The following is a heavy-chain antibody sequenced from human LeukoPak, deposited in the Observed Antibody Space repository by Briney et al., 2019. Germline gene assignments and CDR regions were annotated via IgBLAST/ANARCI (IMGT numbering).Heavy chain of an antibody. Sequence: GGSLRLSCAASGFTFSSYSMNWVRQAPGKGLEWVSSISSSSSYIYYADSVKGRFTISRDNAKNSLYLQMNSLRAEDTAVYYCARDAWVAARPTEYNWFDPWGQGTLVTVSS. CDR3: ARDAWVAARPTEYNWFDP. CDR2: ISSSSSYI. CDR1: GFTFSSYS. J-gene: IGHJ5*02. V-gene: IGHV3-21*01. D-gene: IGHD6-6*01.